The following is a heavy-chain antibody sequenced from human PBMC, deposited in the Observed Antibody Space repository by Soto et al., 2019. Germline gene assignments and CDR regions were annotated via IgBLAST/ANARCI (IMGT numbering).Heavy chain of an antibody. CDR2: ISYDGSNK. D-gene: IGHD6-6*01. Sequence: GGSLRLSCAASGFTFSSYAMHWVRQAPGKGLEWVAVISYDGSNKYYADSVKGRFTISRDNSKNTLYLQMNSLRAEDTAVYYCARDHYPSNVAARWPGTQIYYYGMDVWGQGTTVTVSS. CDR1: GFTFSSYA. J-gene: IGHJ6*02. CDR3: ARDHYPSNVAARWPGTQIYYYGMDV. V-gene: IGHV3-30-3*01.